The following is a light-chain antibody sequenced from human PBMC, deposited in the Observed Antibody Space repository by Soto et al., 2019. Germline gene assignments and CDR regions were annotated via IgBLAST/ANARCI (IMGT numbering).Light chain of an antibody. CDR3: QQYDSSPRT. CDR1: QSVLFVSNNKNF. Sequence: QSPDSLAVSLGGRATIHCRSNQSVLFVSNNKNFLAWYQQKPGQPPKLFLNWASTRESGVPDRFSGSGSGTEFTLTISNLHAEDFAVYYCQQYDSSPRTFGQGTKVDIK. V-gene: IGKV4-1*01. J-gene: IGKJ1*01. CDR2: WAS.